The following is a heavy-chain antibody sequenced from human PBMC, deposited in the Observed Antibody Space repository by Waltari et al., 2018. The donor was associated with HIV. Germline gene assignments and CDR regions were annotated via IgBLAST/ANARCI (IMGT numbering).Heavy chain of an antibody. V-gene: IGHV4-39*01. CDR2: IYYSGST. D-gene: IGHD2-15*01. CDR1: GGSISRSSYY. CDR3: ARAVQGYCSGGSCENYFDY. J-gene: IGHJ4*02. Sequence: QLQLQESGPGLVKPSETLSLTCTVSGGSISRSSYYWGWIRQPPGQGLEWIGSIYYSGSTYYNPSLKSRVTISVDTSKNQFSLKLSSVTAADTAVYYCARAVQGYCSGGSCENYFDYWGQGTLVTVSS.